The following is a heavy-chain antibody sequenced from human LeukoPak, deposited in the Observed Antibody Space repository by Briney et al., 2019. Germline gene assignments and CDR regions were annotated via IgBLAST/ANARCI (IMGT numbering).Heavy chain of an antibody. J-gene: IGHJ4*02. V-gene: IGHV3-30*04. D-gene: IGHD1-26*01. CDR2: ISYDGSNK. Sequence: GGSLRLSCAASGFTFSSYAMHWVRQAPGKGLEWVAVISYDGSNKYYADSVKGRFTISRDNSKNTLYLQMNSLRAEDTAVYYCARESGDWGQGTLVTVSS. CDR3: ARESGD. CDR1: GFTFSSYA.